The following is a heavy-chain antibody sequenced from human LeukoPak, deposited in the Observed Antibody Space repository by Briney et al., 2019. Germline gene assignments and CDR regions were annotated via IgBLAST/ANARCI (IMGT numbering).Heavy chain of an antibody. J-gene: IGHJ4*02. CDR2: ISGSGGST. D-gene: IGHD4-17*01. Sequence: QPGGSLRLSCAASGFTFSSYAMGWVRQAQGKGLKGVSAISGSGGSTYYADSVKGRFTISRDNSKNMLYLQMNSLRAEDTAVYYCAKDTALMTVTTYDYWGQGTLVTVSS. V-gene: IGHV3-23*01. CDR3: AKDTALMTVTTYDY. CDR1: GFTFSSYA.